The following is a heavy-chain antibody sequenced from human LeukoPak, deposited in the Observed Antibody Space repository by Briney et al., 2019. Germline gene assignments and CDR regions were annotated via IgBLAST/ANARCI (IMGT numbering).Heavy chain of an antibody. D-gene: IGHD1-26*01. CDR1: GFSLANVW. V-gene: IGHV3-15*07. J-gene: IGHJ3*02. Sequence: GGSLRLSCAASGFSLANVWLHWIRQAPGKGLEWVGRIKSKIEGGTTDYAAPVRGRFTISRDDSENTLFLQMNSLKTEDTAMYYCARVVVGASRRAFDIWGQGTMITVSS. CDR2: IKSKIEGGTT. CDR3: ARVVVGASRRAFDI.